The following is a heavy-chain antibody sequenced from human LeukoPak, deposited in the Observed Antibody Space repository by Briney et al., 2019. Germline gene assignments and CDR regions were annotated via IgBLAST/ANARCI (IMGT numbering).Heavy chain of an antibody. V-gene: IGHV3-21*01. D-gene: IGHD5-18*01. Sequence: GGSLRLSCAASGFTFSSYSMNWVRQAPGKGLEWVSSISSSSSYIYYADSVKGRFTVSRDNAKNSLYLQMNSLRAEDTAVYYCARAQSGYSYGFGKYYFDYWGQGTLVTVSS. CDR1: GFTFSSYS. J-gene: IGHJ4*02. CDR3: ARAQSGYSYGFGKYYFDY. CDR2: ISSSSSYI.